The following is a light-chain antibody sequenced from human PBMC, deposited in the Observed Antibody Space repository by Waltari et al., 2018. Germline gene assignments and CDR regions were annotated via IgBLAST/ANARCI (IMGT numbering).Light chain of an antibody. CDR2: DDN. V-gene: IGLV3-21*02. CDR3: HLWDSSSDHWV. CDR1: NIGRKR. J-gene: IGLJ3*02. Sequence: SYELTQPPSVSVAPGQTARITCSGSNIGRKRVLWYQQRPGQAPPLAVHDDNDRPSGIPERLSGSNSGNTATLTISRVEAGDEADYYCHLWDSSSDHWVFGGGTRLTVL.